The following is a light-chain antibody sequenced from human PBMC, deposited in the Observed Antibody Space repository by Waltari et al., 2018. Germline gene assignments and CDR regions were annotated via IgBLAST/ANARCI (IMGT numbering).Light chain of an antibody. CDR3: SSYTTSSTVA. J-gene: IGLJ2*01. Sequence: QSALTQPASVSGSPGQSITISCTGTSSDVGGYNYVSWYQQHPGKAPKLMIYDVSHRPSGVSDRFSGSKAGNTASLTISGRQAEDEADYHCSSYTTSSTVAFGGGTKLTVL. CDR2: DVS. V-gene: IGLV2-14*03. CDR1: SSDVGGYNY.